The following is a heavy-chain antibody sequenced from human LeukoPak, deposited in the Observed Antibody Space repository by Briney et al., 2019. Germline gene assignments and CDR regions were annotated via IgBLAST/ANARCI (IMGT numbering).Heavy chain of an antibody. CDR3: AGSYYDILTGYPLFGY. Sequence: SETLSLTCTVSGGSISSYYWSWIRQPPGKGLEWIGYIYYSGSTNYNPSLKSRVTISVDTSKNQFSLKLSSVTAADTAVYYCAGSYYDILTGYPLFGYWGQGTLVTVSS. CDR2: IYYSGST. J-gene: IGHJ4*02. CDR1: GGSISSYY. V-gene: IGHV4-59*08. D-gene: IGHD3-9*01.